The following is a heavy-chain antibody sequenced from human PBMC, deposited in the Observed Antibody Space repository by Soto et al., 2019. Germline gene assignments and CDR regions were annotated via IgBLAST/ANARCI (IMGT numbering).Heavy chain of an antibody. Sequence: SVKVSCKTSGVMFTSSAVQWVRQARGQRLEWIGWLVVGSGNTHYAQHFQERVTLTRDMSTGTAYMELSSLRSEDTAVYYCAAVPVLRFLKWLPAYFDYWGQGTLVTVSS. CDR3: AAVPVLRFLKWLPAYFDY. CDR2: LVVGSGNT. J-gene: IGHJ4*02. V-gene: IGHV1-58*01. D-gene: IGHD3-3*01. CDR1: GVMFTSSA.